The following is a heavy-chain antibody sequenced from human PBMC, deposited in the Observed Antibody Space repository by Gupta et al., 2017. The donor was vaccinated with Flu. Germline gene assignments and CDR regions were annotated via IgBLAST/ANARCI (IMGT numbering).Heavy chain of an antibody. J-gene: IGHJ5*02. CDR1: GGSISSGGYY. CDR3: ARDRITTMSSTKYNWFDP. V-gene: IGHV4-31*03. D-gene: IGHD4-4*01. CDR2: IYYSGST. Sequence: QVQLQESGPGLVKPSQTLSLTCTVSGGSISSGGYYWSWIRPPPGKGLEWIGYIYYSGSTYYNPSLKSRVTISVDTSKNQFSLKLSSVTAADTAVYYCARDRITTMSSTKYNWFDPWGQGTLVTVSS.